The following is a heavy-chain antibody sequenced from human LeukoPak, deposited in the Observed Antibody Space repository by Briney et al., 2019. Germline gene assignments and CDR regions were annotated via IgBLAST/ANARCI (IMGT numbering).Heavy chain of an antibody. CDR1: GFTFSSYR. J-gene: IGHJ4*02. D-gene: IGHD1-26*01. Sequence: PGGSLRLSCAASGFTFSSYRMHWVRQAPGKGLVWVSRINSDGSSTSYADSVKGRFTISRDNAKNTLYLQMNSLRAEDTAVYYCARGVIGYSGSRIPKPIDYWGQGTLVTVSS. CDR3: ARGVIGYSGSRIPKPIDY. V-gene: IGHV3-74*01. CDR2: INSDGSST.